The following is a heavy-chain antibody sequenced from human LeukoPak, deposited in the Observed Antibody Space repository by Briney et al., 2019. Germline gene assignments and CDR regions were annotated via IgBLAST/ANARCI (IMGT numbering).Heavy chain of an antibody. CDR3: ARDGYYYDSSGYYRFDY. V-gene: IGHV4-39*07. J-gene: IGHJ4*02. CDR1: GGSISSGSYY. Sequence: SETLSLTCTVSGGSISSGSYYWNWIRQPPGKGLEWIGSIYHSGSTYYNPSLKSRVTMSVDTSKNQFSLKLSSVTAADTAVYYCARDGYYYDSSGYYRFDYWGQGTLVTVSS. CDR2: IYHSGST. D-gene: IGHD3-22*01.